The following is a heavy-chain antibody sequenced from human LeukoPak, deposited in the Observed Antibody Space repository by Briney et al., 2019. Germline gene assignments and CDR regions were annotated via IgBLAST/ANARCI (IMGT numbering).Heavy chain of an antibody. CDR3: ARGSGDGYNLIDY. CDR1: VYTFTSYD. Sequence: ASVKVSCKASVYTFTSYDINWVRQATGQGLEWMGWMNPNSGNTGYAQKFQGRVTMTRNTSISTAHMELSSLRSEDTALYYCARGSGDGYNLIDYWGQGTLVTVSS. CDR2: MNPNSGNT. J-gene: IGHJ4*02. D-gene: IGHD5-24*01. V-gene: IGHV1-8*01.